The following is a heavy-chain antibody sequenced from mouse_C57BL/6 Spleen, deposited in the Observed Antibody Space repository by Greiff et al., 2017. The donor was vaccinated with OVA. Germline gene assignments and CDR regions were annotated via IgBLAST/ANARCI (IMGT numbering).Heavy chain of an antibody. CDR3: ARYAYGSSYVLDY. V-gene: IGHV1-52*01. Sequence: QVQLKQPGAELVRPGSSVKLSCKASGYTFTSYWMHWVKQRPIQGLEWIGNIDPSDSETHYNQKFKDKATLTVDKSSSTAYMQLSSLTSEDSAVYYCARYAYGSSYVLDYWGQGTTLTVSS. CDR1: GYTFTSYW. J-gene: IGHJ2*01. CDR2: IDPSDSET. D-gene: IGHD1-1*01.